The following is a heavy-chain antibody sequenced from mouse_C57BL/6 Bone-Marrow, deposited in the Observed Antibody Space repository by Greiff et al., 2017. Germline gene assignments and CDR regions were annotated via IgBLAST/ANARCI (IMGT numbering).Heavy chain of an antibody. Sequence: QVQLQQPGAELVKPGASVKMSCKASGYTFTSYWITWVKQRPGQGLEWIGDIYPGSGSTNYNEKFKSKATLTVDTSSSTAYMQLSSLTSEDSAVYYYARDYGSSNGDFDVWGTGTTVTVSS. CDR2: IYPGSGST. CDR3: ARDYGSSNGDFDV. J-gene: IGHJ1*03. V-gene: IGHV1-55*01. CDR1: GYTFTSYW. D-gene: IGHD1-1*01.